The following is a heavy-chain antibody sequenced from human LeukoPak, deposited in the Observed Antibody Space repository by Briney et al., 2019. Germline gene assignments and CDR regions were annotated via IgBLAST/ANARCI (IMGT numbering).Heavy chain of an antibody. Sequence: GGSLRLSRAASGFTFDDYGLSWVRQAPGKGLEWVSGINWNGGSTGYADSVKGRFTISRDNAKKSLYLQMNSLRTEDTAVYYCAKDRKRSAITMIRGVRGYSYYYMDVWGKGTTVTISS. CDR1: GFTFDDYG. V-gene: IGHV3-20*04. J-gene: IGHJ6*03. CDR2: INWNGGST. D-gene: IGHD3-10*01. CDR3: AKDRKRSAITMIRGVRGYSYYYMDV.